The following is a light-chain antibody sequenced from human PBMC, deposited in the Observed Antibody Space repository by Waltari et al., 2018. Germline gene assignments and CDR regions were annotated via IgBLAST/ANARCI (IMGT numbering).Light chain of an antibody. CDR2: KSF. CDR3: AVWDDSLNGHI. V-gene: IGLV1-44*01. J-gene: IGLJ1*01. CDR1: SSNIGSNP. Sequence: QSILTQPPSASGPPGQRVTFSCSGNSSNIGSNPVNWYQHLPGTAPNLLIYKSFQRHSAGPDRFSGAKSGTAAALAISGLQSEDEADYYCAVWDDSLNGHIFGTGTKVTVL.